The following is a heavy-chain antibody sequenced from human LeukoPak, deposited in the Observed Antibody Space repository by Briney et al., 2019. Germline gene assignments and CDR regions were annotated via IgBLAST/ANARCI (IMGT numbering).Heavy chain of an antibody. Sequence: SETLSLTCTVSGSSMSSDYYWGWIRQPPGKGLEWIGSISDGGSAYYNPSLKSRVVISVDPSKKQFSLKLSSVTAADTAVYYCARLSAIVVVVAATGMNWFDPWGQGTLVTVSS. CDR2: ISDGGSA. J-gene: IGHJ5*02. V-gene: IGHV4-38-2*02. CDR3: ARLSAIVVVVAATGMNWFDP. CDR1: GSSMSSDYY. D-gene: IGHD2-15*01.